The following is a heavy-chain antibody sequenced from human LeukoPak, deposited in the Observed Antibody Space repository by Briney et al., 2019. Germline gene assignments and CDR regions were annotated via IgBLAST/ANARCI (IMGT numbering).Heavy chain of an antibody. CDR2: INHSGST. J-gene: IGHJ4*02. CDR3: ARESYYGSGTPLGFDY. D-gene: IGHD3-10*01. V-gene: IGHV4-34*01. CDR1: GGSFSGYY. Sequence: SETLSLTCAVYGGSFSGYYWSWIRQPPGKGLEWIGEINHSGSTNYNPSLKSRVTISVDTSKNQFSLKLSSVTAADTAAYYCARESYYGSGTPLGFDYWGQGTLVTVPS.